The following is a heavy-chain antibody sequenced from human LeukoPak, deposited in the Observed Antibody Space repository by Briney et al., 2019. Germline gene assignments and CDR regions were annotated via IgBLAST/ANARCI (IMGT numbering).Heavy chain of an antibody. CDR2: ISAYNGNT. CDR1: GYTFTNYG. Sequence: ASVKVSCKASGYTFTNYGISWVRQAPGQGLEWMGWISAYNGNTNYAQKLQGRVTMTTDTSTSTAYMELRSLRSDDTAVYYCARDRGGSPIYGMDVWGQGTTVTVSS. D-gene: IGHD1-26*01. V-gene: IGHV1-18*01. J-gene: IGHJ6*02. CDR3: ARDRGGSPIYGMDV.